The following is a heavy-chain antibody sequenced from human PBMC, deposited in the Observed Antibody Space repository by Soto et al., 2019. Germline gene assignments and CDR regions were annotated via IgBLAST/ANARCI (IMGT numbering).Heavy chain of an antibody. V-gene: IGHV3-30-3*01. CDR2: ISYDGSNK. Sequence: GGSLRLSCAASGFTFSSYAMHWVRQAPGKGLEWVAVISYDGSNKYYADSVKGRFTISRDNAKNSVYLEMNSLSAEHTAVYYCARESEDLTSNFDYWGQGTLVTVSS. CDR3: ARESEDLTSNFDY. J-gene: IGHJ4*02. CDR1: GFTFSSYA.